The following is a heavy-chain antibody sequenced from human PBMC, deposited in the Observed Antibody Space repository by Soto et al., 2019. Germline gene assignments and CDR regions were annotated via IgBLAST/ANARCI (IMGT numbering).Heavy chain of an antibody. Sequence: SETLSLTCTVSNGSLSSNYWSWIRQSPGKGLEWIGNIYYSGSTNYNPSLKSRVTMSVDTSKNQFTLKLSSATAADTGVYFCARSVMVPVEFLDFWGQGTLVTVSS. CDR3: ARSVMVPVEFLDF. J-gene: IGHJ4*02. CDR1: NGSLSSNY. V-gene: IGHV4-59*01. D-gene: IGHD3-10*01. CDR2: IYYSGST.